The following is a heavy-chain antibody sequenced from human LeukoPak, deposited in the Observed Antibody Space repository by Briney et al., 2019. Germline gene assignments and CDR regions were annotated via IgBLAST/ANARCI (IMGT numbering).Heavy chain of an antibody. V-gene: IGHV4-4*02. J-gene: IGHJ4*02. Sequence: PSGTLSLTCAVSGGSISSSDWWSWVRPPPGKGLEWIGEIYHSGSTNYNPSLKSRVTISVDKSKNQFSLKLSSVTAADTAVYYCARDRRYSDSSGYIRGFDYWGQGTLVTVSS. CDR3: ARDRRYSDSSGYIRGFDY. CDR2: IYHSGST. CDR1: GGSISSSDW. D-gene: IGHD3-22*01.